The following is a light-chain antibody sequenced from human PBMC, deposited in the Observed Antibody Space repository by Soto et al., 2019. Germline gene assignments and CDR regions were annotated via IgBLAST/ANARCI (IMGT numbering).Light chain of an antibody. CDR2: GAS. V-gene: IGKV3-20*01. Sequence: EIVLTQSPGTLSLSPGQRATLSCRASQSVSGSYLAWYQQKPGQAPRLLIHGASIRATGIPDRFSGSGSGTDFTLTISTLEPEDSAVYYCQQYGSSPPTFGQGTKVEI. CDR1: QSVSGSY. J-gene: IGKJ1*01. CDR3: QQYGSSPPT.